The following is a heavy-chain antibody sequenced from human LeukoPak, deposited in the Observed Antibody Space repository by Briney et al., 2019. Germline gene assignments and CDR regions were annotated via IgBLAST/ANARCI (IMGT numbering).Heavy chain of an antibody. Sequence: SETLSLTCTVSGGSISSYYWSWTRQPAGKGLEWIGRIYTSGSTNYNPSLKSRVTMSVDTSKNQFSLKLSSVTAADTAVYYCARDSPVYYDSSGYYLGYFDYWGQGTLVTVSS. CDR2: IYTSGST. CDR3: ARDSPVYYDSSGYYLGYFDY. CDR1: GGSISSYY. V-gene: IGHV4-4*07. J-gene: IGHJ4*02. D-gene: IGHD3-22*01.